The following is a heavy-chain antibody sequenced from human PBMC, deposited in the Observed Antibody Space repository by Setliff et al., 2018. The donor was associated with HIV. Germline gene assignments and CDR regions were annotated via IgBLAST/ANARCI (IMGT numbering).Heavy chain of an antibody. Sequence: GGSLRLSCAASGFTFSSFAMTWVRQAPGKGLEWVSIIYTDDSNTYYAESVKGRFTISRDNSKNTLYLQMNSLRAEDTAVYYCAKHFLLWSNAFHIWGKGTTVTVSS. CDR3: AKHFLLWSNAFHI. J-gene: IGHJ6*04. V-gene: IGHV3-23*03. D-gene: IGHD2-21*01. CDR1: GFTFSSFA. CDR2: IYTDDSNT.